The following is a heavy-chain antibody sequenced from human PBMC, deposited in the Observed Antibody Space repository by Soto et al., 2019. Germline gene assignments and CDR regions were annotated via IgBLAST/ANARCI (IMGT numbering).Heavy chain of an antibody. J-gene: IGHJ3*02. D-gene: IGHD3-10*01. CDR1: GFTFDDYA. V-gene: IGHV3-9*01. CDR2: ISWNSGSI. CDR3: AKDFGSVWYERAFDI. Sequence: GGSLRLSCAASGFTFDDYAMHWVRQAPGKGLEWVSGISWNSGSIGYVDSVKGRFTISRDNAKNSLYLQMNSLRAEDTALYYCAKDFGSVWYERAFDIWGQGTMVTVSS.